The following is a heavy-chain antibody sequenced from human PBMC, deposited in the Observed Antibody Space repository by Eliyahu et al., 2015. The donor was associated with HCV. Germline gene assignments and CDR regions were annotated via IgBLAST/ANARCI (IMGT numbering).Heavy chain of an antibody. V-gene: IGHV3-21*01. CDR2: ISSSSSYI. J-gene: IGHJ3*02. D-gene: IGHD6-13*01. CDR1: GFTFSSYS. Sequence: EVQLVESGGGLVKPGGSLRLSCAASGFTFSSYSMNWVRQAPGKGLEWVSXISSSSSYIYYADSVKGRFTISRDNAKNSLYLQMNSLRAEDTAVYYCARDWSSIRGWAFDIWGQGTMVTVSS. CDR3: ARDWSSIRGWAFDI.